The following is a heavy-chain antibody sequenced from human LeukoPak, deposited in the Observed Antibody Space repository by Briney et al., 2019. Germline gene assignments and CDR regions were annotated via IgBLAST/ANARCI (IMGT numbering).Heavy chain of an antibody. CDR3: AGPYYYDSRIDP. CDR1: GGSISSGDYY. V-gene: IGHV4-30-4*01. J-gene: IGHJ5*02. CDR2: MYYSGST. Sequence: SETLSLTCTVSGGSISSGDYYWSWIRQPPGEGLEWIAYMYYSGSTYYNPSLKSRVTMSADTSKNQLSLKLSSVTAADTAVYYCAGPYYYDSRIDPWGQGILVTVSS. D-gene: IGHD3-22*01.